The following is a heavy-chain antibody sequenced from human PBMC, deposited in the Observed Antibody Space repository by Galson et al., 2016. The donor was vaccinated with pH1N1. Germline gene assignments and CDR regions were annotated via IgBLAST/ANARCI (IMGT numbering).Heavy chain of an antibody. CDR1: GGTFGSYG. CDR3: AREDYYDTDLSDWYFDL. J-gene: IGHJ2*01. Sequence: SVKVSCKASGGTFGSYGINWVRQAPGQGLEWMEGIIPILNITKYAQNFQDRVTITADESTTTAYMELSSLRSEDTAVYYCAREDYYDTDLSDWYFDLWGRGTLVTVSS. V-gene: IGHV1-69*13. D-gene: IGHD3-22*01. CDR2: IIPILNIT.